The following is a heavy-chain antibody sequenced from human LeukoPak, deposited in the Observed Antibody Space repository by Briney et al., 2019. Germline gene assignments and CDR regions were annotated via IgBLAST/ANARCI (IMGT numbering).Heavy chain of an antibody. CDR1: GFTFSSYA. V-gene: IGHV3-23*01. D-gene: IGHD1-26*01. Sequence: GGSLRLSCAASGFTFSSYAMSWVRQAPGRGLEWVSAISGSGGSTYYADSVKGRFTISRDNSKNTLYLQMNSLRAEDTAVYYCAKDPAGSSYFNYWGQGTLVTVSS. CDR3: AKDPAGSSYFNY. CDR2: ISGSGGST. J-gene: IGHJ4*02.